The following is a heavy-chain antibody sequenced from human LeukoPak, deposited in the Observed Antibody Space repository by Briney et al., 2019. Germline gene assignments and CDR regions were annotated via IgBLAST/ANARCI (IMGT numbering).Heavy chain of an antibody. CDR1: GFTFDDYG. J-gene: IGHJ6*03. D-gene: IGHD2-2*01. CDR2: INWNGGST. Sequence: GGSLRLSCAASGFTFDDYGMSWVRQAPGKGLEWVSGINWNGGSTGYADSVKGRFTISRDNAKNSLFLQMNSLRAEHTALYYCARVGCSSTSCYLTYYYYYMDVWGKGTTVTVSS. CDR3: ARVGCSSTSCYLTYYYYYMDV. V-gene: IGHV3-20*04.